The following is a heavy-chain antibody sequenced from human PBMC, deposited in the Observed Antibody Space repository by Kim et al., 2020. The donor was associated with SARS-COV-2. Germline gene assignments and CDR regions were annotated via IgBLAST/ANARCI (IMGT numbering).Heavy chain of an antibody. V-gene: IGHV3-21*01. Sequence: DSVKGRFTISRDNAKNSLYLQMNSLRAEDTAVYYCARGAYCSGGSCYFDYWGQGTLVTVSS. D-gene: IGHD2-15*01. CDR3: ARGAYCSGGSCYFDY. J-gene: IGHJ4*02.